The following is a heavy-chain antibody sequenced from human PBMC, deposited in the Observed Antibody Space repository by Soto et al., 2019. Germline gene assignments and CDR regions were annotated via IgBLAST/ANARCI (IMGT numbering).Heavy chain of an antibody. D-gene: IGHD2-15*01. Sequence: SETLSLTCTVSGGSVSSGSYYWSWIRQPPGRGLEWIGYIYYSGSTNYNPSLKSRVTISVDTSKNQFSLKLSSVTAADTAVYYCVRSYRSVGSRRYSYYYGMDLWGQRTTVT. J-gene: IGHJ6*02. CDR1: GGSVSSGSYY. CDR2: IYYSGST. CDR3: VRSYRSVGSRRYSYYYGMDL. V-gene: IGHV4-61*01.